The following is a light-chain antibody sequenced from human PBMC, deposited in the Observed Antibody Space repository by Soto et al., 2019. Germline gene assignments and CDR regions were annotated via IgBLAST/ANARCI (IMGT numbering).Light chain of an antibody. Sequence: DIPMTQSPPSMSASVGDRVTITCRASQSISNHLNWYQQMPGKAPKVLIYAASSLQSGVPSRFSGSGSGTDFTLTISSLQPEDFATYHCQQTYSAPLTFDGGTKVEIK. V-gene: IGKV1-39*01. CDR1: QSISNH. J-gene: IGKJ4*01. CDR3: QQTYSAPLT. CDR2: AAS.